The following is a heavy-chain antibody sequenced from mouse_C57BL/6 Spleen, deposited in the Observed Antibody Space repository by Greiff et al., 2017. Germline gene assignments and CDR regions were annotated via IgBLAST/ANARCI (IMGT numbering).Heavy chain of an antibody. D-gene: IGHD1-1*01. Sequence: QVPLQPSGAELVRPGASVTLSCKASGYTFTDYELHWLKQTPLHVLECIAAIDPETGGTAYNQKFKGKAILTADKSSSTAYMELRRLTSEDSAVYYCTNGHGSSYTCDYGGKGTTLTVSS. CDR1: GYTFTDYE. CDR2: IDPETGGT. CDR3: TNGHGSSYTCDY. V-gene: IGHV1-15*01. J-gene: IGHJ2*01.